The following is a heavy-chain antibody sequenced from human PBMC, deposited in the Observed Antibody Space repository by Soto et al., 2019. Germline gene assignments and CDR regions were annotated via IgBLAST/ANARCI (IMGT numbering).Heavy chain of an antibody. D-gene: IGHD3-10*01. V-gene: IGHV4-30-4*01. CDR2: IYYIGTT. Sequence: PSETLSLTCTVSGDSMGSGDYYWTWIRQPPGKGLEWIGYIYYIGTTFYNPSLESRVTISIDTSKNHFSLRLTSVTAADTAVYYCSRGSTYYGFLTWGQGTLVTVSS. CDR3: SRGSTYYGFLT. J-gene: IGHJ5*02. CDR1: GDSMGSGDYY.